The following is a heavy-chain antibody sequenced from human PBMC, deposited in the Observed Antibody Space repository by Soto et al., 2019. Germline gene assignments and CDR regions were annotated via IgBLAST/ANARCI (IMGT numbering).Heavy chain of an antibody. J-gene: IGHJ4*02. CDR3: ARGWGYDSNDYYYAY. CDR1: GGTFSRHA. D-gene: IGHD3-22*01. V-gene: IGHV1-69*01. Sequence: QLQLVQSGAEVRKPGSSVKVSCKASGGTFSRHAIRWVRRAPGQGLEWMGGIIPIFGTANHAQQFQGRVTIIAEEYTSTVYMELISLRAEDTAMYYCARGWGYDSNDYYYAYWGQGTRVIVSS. CDR2: IIPIFGTA.